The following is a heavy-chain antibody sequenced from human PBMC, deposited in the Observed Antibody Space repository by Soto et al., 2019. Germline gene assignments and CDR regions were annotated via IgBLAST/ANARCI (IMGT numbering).Heavy chain of an antibody. D-gene: IGHD4-17*01. CDR2: IIPIFGTA. Sequence: SVKVSCKASGGTFSSYAISWVRQAPGQGLEWMGGIIPIFGTANYAQKFQGRVTITADESTSTAYMELSSLRSEDTAVYYCAREFGDSVYYYYYGMDVWGQGTTVTVSS. CDR3: AREFGDSVYYYYYGMDV. V-gene: IGHV1-69*13. CDR1: GGTFSSYA. J-gene: IGHJ6*02.